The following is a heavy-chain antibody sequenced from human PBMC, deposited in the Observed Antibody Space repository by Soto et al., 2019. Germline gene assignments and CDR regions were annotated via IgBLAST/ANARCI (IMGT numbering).Heavy chain of an antibody. CDR2: IYATGTT. CDR3: VRDGTKTLRDWFDP. V-gene: IGHV4-4*07. Sequence: NPSETLSLTCTVSGASISGFYWSWIRKSAGKGLEWIGRIYATGTTDYNPSLKSRVVMSVDTSKKQFSLKLRSVTAADTAVYYCVRDGTKTLRDWFDPWGQGISVTVYS. CDR1: GASISGFY. J-gene: IGHJ5*02. D-gene: IGHD1-1*01.